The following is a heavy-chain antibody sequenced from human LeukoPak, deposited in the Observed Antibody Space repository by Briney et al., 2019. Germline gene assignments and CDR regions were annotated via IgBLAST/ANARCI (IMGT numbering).Heavy chain of an antibody. CDR2: INWNGGST. CDR3: ARGTLKAAATDFDY. Sequence: PGGSLRLSCAASGFTFDEYGMSWVRQAPGKGLEWVSGINWNGGSTGYADSVKGRFTISRDNAKNSLYLQMNSLRAEDTALYYCARGTLKAAATDFDYWGQGTLVTVSS. J-gene: IGHJ4*02. CDR1: GFTFDEYG. D-gene: IGHD6-13*01. V-gene: IGHV3-20*04.